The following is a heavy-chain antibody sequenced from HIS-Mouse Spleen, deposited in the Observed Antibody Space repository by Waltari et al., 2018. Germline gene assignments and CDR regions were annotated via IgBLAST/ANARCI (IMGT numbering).Heavy chain of an antibody. V-gene: IGHV4-39*07. D-gene: IGHD6-13*01. CDR2: IYYSGSP. Sequence: QLQLQESGPGLVKPSETLSLTCTVSGGSISSSSYYWGWIRQPPGKGLEWIGSIYYSGSPYYTPSLKSRVPISVDTSKNQFSLKLSSVTAADTAVYYCAREIPYSSSWYDWYFDLWGRGTLVTVSS. CDR1: GGSISSSSYY. J-gene: IGHJ2*01. CDR3: AREIPYSSSWYDWYFDL.